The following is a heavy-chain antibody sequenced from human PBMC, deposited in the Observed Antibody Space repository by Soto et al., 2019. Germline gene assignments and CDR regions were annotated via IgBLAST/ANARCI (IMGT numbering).Heavy chain of an antibody. CDR2: TSGGGGGT. CDR1: GFIFSNYA. J-gene: IGHJ4*02. Sequence: EVQLLESGGGLVQPGGSLRLSCSASGFIFSNYAMSWVRQAPGKGLEWVSSTSGGGGGTHYAHSVKGRFTISRDNSKNTLHLQMNRLRAEDTAVYYCAKGSHYDILTAYHAFDFWGQGTLVTVSS. V-gene: IGHV3-23*01. CDR3: AKGSHYDILTAYHAFDF. D-gene: IGHD3-9*01.